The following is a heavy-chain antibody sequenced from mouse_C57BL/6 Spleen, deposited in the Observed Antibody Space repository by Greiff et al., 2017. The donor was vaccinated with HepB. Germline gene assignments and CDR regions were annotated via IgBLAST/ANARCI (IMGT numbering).Heavy chain of an antibody. V-gene: IGHV1-69*01. CDR3: ARSDYDKGYFDY. J-gene: IGHJ2*01. Sequence: VQLQQPGAELVMPGASVKLSCKASGYTFTSYWMHWVKQRPGQGLEWIGEIDPSDSYTNYNQKFKGKSTLTVDKSSSTAYMQLSSLTSEDSAVYYCARSDYDKGYFDYWGQGTTLTVSS. D-gene: IGHD2-4*01. CDR2: IDPSDSYT. CDR1: GYTFTSYW.